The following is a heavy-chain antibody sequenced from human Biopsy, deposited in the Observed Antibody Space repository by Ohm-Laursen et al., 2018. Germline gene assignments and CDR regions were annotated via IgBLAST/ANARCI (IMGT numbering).Heavy chain of an antibody. D-gene: IGHD2-8*01. CDR1: GFTFSSYG. CDR3: AKCMSGGSNYYFHH. J-gene: IGHJ4*02. CDR2: IWYDGSNK. Sequence: SLRLSCTAAGFTFSSYGMHWVRQAPGRGLEWVAAIWYDGSNKNYADSVKGRFTISRDNSKNTLYLQMNSLRGEDTAVYYCAKCMSGGSNYYFHHCGQGTLVTVSS. V-gene: IGHV3-33*06.